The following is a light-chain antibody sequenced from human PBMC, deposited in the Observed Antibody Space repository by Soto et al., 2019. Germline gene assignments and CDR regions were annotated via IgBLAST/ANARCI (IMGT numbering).Light chain of an antibody. CDR1: QSVGTY. CDR2: DSS. J-gene: IGKJ5*01. Sequence: IVLTQSPATLSLSPGERATLSCGASQSVGTYVAWYKQKPGLAPRLVIFDSSTRPTGIPDRFSGSVSGTDFTLTISRLEPEDFAVYFCQQYGNSPQITFGQGTRLEIK. V-gene: IGKV3D-20*01. CDR3: QQYGNSPQIT.